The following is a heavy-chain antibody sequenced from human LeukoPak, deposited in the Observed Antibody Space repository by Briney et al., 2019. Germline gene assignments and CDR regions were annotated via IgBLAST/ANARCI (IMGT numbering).Heavy chain of an antibody. CDR2: INGSGDRT. V-gene: IGHV3-23*01. Sequence: PGRSLRLSCAASGFTFSSYAMNSVRQAPGKGLEWVSSINGSGDRTYYADSVKGRFTISRDNSKNTLYLQMNSLRAEDTAVYYCAKPARTDYADYWGQGTLVTVSS. D-gene: IGHD1-14*01. CDR1: GFTFSSYA. CDR3: AKPARTDYADY. J-gene: IGHJ4*02.